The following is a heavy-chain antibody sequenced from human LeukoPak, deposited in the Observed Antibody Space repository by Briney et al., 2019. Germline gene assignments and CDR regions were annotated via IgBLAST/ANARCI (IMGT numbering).Heavy chain of an antibody. V-gene: IGHV3-7*02. D-gene: IGHD2-15*01. CDR1: GFIFSHNW. Sequence: GGSLRLSCAASGFIFSHNWMSWVRQVPGKGLEWVANLKPDGSDKYYVDSVKGRFTISRDNAKNSLYLQMDSLRAEDTSVYYCSTELQWSFYYWGQGTLVTVSS. CDR3: STELQWSFYY. CDR2: LKPDGSDK. J-gene: IGHJ4*02.